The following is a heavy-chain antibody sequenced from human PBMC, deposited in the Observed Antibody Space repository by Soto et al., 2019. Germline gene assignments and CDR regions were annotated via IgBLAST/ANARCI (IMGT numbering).Heavy chain of an antibody. CDR2: ISSSGGST. V-gene: IGHV3-23*01. Sequence: EVQLLESGGGLVQPGGSLRLSCAASGFTFSNYTMSWVRQGPGKGLEWVSGISSSGGSTVYADSVKGRFTISSDNFKNTLYLQMNSLRAEDTAVYYCAKGWGDYWGQGTPVTVSS. CDR3: AKGWGDY. CDR1: GFTFSNYT. J-gene: IGHJ4*02. D-gene: IGHD7-27*01.